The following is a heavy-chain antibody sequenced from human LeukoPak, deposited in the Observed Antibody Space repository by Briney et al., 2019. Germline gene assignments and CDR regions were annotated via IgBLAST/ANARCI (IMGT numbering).Heavy chain of an antibody. J-gene: IGHJ4*02. CDR3: ARDPGTSLDY. V-gene: IGHV3-21*01. CDR2: ISSSSSYI. D-gene: IGHD1-1*01. Sequence: GSLRLSCAASGFTFSSYSMNWARQAPGKGLEWVSSISSSSSYIYYADSVKGRFTISRDNAKNSLYLQMNSLRAEDTAVYYCARDPGTSLDYWGQGTLVTVSS. CDR1: GFTFSSYS.